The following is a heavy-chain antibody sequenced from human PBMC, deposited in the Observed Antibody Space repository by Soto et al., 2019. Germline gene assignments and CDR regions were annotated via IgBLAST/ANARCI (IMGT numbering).Heavy chain of an antibody. V-gene: IGHV4-31*02. CDR2: IYESGYT. J-gene: IGHJ5*02. CDR1: GTPVCPGPYY. Sequence: SLSRTWTLAGTPVCPGPYYWSWVRQRPGRCLEWIGYIYESGYTYYKSSLKSRLTISLDSSNNQFSLGLTSVTAADTAVYYCVRALRHTAIFYPWFGARRQLTLFPASS. CDR3: VRALRHTAIFYPWFGA. D-gene: IGHD5-18*01.